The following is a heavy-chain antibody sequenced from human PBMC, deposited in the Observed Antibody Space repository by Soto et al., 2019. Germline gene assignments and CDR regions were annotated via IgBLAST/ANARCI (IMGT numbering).Heavy chain of an antibody. Sequence: GESLKISCKGSGYSFTSYWIGWVRQMPGKSLEWMGIIYPGDSDTRYSPSFQGQVTISADKSISTAYLQWSSLKASDTAMYYCARLPQLGYCSGGSCYDYYYYMDVWGKGTTVTVSS. D-gene: IGHD2-15*01. CDR1: GYSFTSYW. CDR3: ARLPQLGYCSGGSCYDYYYYMDV. CDR2: IYPGDSDT. V-gene: IGHV5-51*01. J-gene: IGHJ6*03.